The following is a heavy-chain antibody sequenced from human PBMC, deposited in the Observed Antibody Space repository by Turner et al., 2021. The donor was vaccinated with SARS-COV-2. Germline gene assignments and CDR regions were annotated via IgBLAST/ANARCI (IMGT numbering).Heavy chain of an antibody. D-gene: IGHD4-17*01. J-gene: IGHJ5*02. CDR3: VVGDYPRRFDP. CDR2: IIPIFGTA. CDR1: GGSFSSYA. Sequence: QAQLVQSGAEVKKPGSSVKVSCKASGGSFSSYAISWVRQAPGQGLEWMGGIIPIFGTANYAQKFQGRVTITADESTSIDYMELSSLRSEDTAVYYCVVGDYPRRFDPWGQGTLVTVSS. V-gene: IGHV1-69*01.